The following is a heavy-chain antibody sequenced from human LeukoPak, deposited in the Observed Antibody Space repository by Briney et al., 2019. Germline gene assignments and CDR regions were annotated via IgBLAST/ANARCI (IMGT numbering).Heavy chain of an antibody. D-gene: IGHD6-13*01. CDR3: GGYHY. CDR1: GFTFSSYA. J-gene: IGHJ4*02. CDR2: ISYDGSNK. V-gene: IGHV3-30*04. Sequence: GGSLRLSCAASGFTFSSYAMHWVRQAPGKGLEWVAVISYDGSNKYYADSVKGRFTISRDNSKNTLYLQMNSLRAEDTAVYCCGGYHYWGQGTLVTVSS.